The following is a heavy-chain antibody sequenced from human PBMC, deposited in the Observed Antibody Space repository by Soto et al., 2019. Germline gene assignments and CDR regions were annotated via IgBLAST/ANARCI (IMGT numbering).Heavy chain of an antibody. V-gene: IGHV4-34*01. J-gene: IGHJ4*02. CDR3: ARGPTAYSERMWYFLDY. CDR2: VNHSGSK. CDR1: GGSFSCYC. D-gene: IGHD2-8*01. Sequence: SETLSLTCVVYGGSFSCYCWIWIRQPPGKGLEWIGEVNHSGSKNYNKSPKSPVTISVQTSKNQFSLKLSYVTAEDTAAYYCARGPTAYSERMWYFLDYWGQGTLVTV.